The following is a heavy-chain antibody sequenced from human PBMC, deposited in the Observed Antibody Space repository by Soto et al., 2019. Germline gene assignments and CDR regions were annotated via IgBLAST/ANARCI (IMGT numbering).Heavy chain of an antibody. CDR1: GGSINSGGYY. CDR3: ASAPVILGWTAMAATPLGWFDP. Sequence: QVQLQESGPGLVKPSQTLSLTCSVSGGSINSGGYYWSWIRQHPGKGLEWIGYIYFGGRTYYNPSLTSRLIISLAPSKNQFSLKLTSVTAADTAVYYCASAPVILGWTAMAATPLGWFDPWGQGTLVTVSS. CDR2: IYFGGRT. D-gene: IGHD6-19*01. J-gene: IGHJ5*02. V-gene: IGHV4-31*03.